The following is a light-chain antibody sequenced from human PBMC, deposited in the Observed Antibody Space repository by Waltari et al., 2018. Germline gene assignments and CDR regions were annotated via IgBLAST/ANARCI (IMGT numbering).Light chain of an antibody. J-gene: IGKJ2*03. CDR1: QSVSSSY. Sequence: EIVLTQSPGTLSLSPGERATLSCRASQSVSSSYLAWFQQKPGQAHRLLIYGAAGRATGIPYRFSSSVSGTDFTLTISRLETGHFAVSYSQQYGHSPRFGKGTKVEI. V-gene: IGKV3-20*01. CDR2: GAA. CDR3: QQYGHSPR.